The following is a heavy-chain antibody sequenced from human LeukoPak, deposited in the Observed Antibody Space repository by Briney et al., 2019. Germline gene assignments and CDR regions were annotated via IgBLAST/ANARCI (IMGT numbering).Heavy chain of an antibody. Sequence: TSETLSLTCTVSGGSISTYYWSWIRQPAGKGLEWIGRMYTSGSTNYNPSLKSRVTMSVDTSKNQFSLRLSSVTAADTAVYYCARAYSSSWYYYYGMDVWGQGTTVTVSS. CDR3: ARAYSSSWYYYYGMDV. CDR2: MYTSGST. D-gene: IGHD6-13*01. J-gene: IGHJ6*02. V-gene: IGHV4-4*07. CDR1: GGSISTYY.